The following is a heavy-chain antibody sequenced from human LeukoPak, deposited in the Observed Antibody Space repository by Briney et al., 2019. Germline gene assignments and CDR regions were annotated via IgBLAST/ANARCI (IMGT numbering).Heavy chain of an antibody. CDR2: ISAYNGNT. CDR3: ARIRRGTYFSYGMDV. D-gene: IGHD3-16*01. J-gene: IGHJ6*02. CDR1: GYTFTSYG. V-gene: IGHV1-18*01. Sequence: ASVKVSCKASGYTFTSYGISWVRQAPGQGLEWMGWISAYNGNTNYAQKLQGRVTMTTDTSTNTAYMELRSLRSDDTAVYYCARIRRGTYFSYGMDVWGQGTTVTVSS.